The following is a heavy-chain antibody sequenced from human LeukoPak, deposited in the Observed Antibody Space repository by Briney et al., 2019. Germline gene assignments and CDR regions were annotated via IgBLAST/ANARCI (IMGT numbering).Heavy chain of an antibody. CDR2: IYPHDSDT. Sequence: GESLKISCKGFGYSFTNYWIAWVRQMPGKGLEWMGIIYPHDSDTRYSPSFQGQVTISADKSISTAYLMWGSLKASDTARYYCARVPFVELGDAIRWNWFDPWGQGTLVIVSS. CDR1: GYSFTNYW. CDR3: ARVPFVELGDAIRWNWFDP. D-gene: IGHD2-15*01. V-gene: IGHV5-51*01. J-gene: IGHJ5*02.